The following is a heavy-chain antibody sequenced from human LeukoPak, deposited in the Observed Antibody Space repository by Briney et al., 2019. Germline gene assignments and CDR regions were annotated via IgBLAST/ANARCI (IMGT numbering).Heavy chain of an antibody. Sequence: PSETLSLTCAFVGDSLSSDYWTWIRQSPGKGLDWIGEITQSGVANYSPPLASRVTLSLDASKSQISLSLRSVTATDSATYYYARSDCTNAACPIDSWGQGILVTVSS. J-gene: IGHJ5*01. CDR3: ARSDCTNAACPIDS. D-gene: IGHD2-8*01. V-gene: IGHV4-34*01. CDR1: GDSLSSDY. CDR2: ITQSGVA.